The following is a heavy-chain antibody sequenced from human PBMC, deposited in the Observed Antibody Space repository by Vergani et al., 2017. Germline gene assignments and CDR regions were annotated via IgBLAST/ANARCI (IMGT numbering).Heavy chain of an antibody. CDR3: ANGGLAARPGNYYYYYGMDV. CDR1: GFTFSSYG. J-gene: IGHJ6*02. Sequence: QVQLVESGGGVVQPGRSLRLSCAASGFTFSSYGMHWVRQAPGKGLAWVAVISYDGSNKYYADSVKGRFTISRDNSKNTLYLQMNSLRAEDTAVYYCANGGLAARPGNYYYYYGMDVWGQGTTVTVSS. D-gene: IGHD6-6*01. CDR2: ISYDGSNK. V-gene: IGHV3-30*18.